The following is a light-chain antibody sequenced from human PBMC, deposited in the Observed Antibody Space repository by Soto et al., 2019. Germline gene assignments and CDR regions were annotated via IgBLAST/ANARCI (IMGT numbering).Light chain of an antibody. CDR3: HQYGTSPQT. Sequence: EIVLTQSPGTLSLSPGKRATLSCRASQSISSSYLAWYQQRPGQAPRLLIYDASRRASGVPDRFSGGGSGTDFTLTISGLEPADFAVYFCHQYGTSPQTFGQGTKVDIK. CDR1: QSISSSY. V-gene: IGKV3-20*01. J-gene: IGKJ1*01. CDR2: DAS.